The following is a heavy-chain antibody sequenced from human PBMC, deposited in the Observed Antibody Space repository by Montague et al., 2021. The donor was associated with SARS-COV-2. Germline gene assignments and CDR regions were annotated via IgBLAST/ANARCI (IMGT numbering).Heavy chain of an antibody. D-gene: IGHD3-16*01. V-gene: IGHV3-23*01. CDR1: GFTFTISA. CDR3: AKRGEFDF. J-gene: IGHJ4*02. Sequence: SLRLSCSASGFTFTISAMSWVRQAPGKGLEWVATIIGSGRNTFYGDSVKGRLTISRDNSKNMVFLQMNSLRAEDTAIYYCAKRGEFDFWGRGTLVTASS. CDR2: IIGSGRNT.